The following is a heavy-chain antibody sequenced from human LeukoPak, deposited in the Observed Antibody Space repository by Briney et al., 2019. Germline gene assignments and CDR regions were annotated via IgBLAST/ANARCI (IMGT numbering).Heavy chain of an antibody. CDR2: INPNSGGT. CDR3: ARVIVDGDPSFDY. J-gene: IGHJ4*02. CDR1: GYTFTGYY. V-gene: IGHV1-2*02. Sequence: GASVKVSCKASGYTFTGYYMHWVRQAPGQGLEWMGWINPNSGGTNYAQKFQGRVTMTRDTSISTAYMELSRLRSDDTAVYYCARVIVDGDPSFDYWGQGTLVTVSS. D-gene: IGHD4-17*01.